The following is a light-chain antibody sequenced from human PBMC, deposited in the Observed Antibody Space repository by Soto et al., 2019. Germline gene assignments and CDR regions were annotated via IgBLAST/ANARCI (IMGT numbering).Light chain of an antibody. CDR3: CSYTASNTRV. J-gene: IGLJ2*01. Sequence: QSVLTQPASVSGSPGQSITISCTGSSSDVGGYNYVSWYQQHPGKAPKLMIYEVSNRPSGISNRFSGSKSGNTASLTLSGLQAEDEADYYCCSYTASNTRVFGGGTKLTVL. CDR2: EVS. CDR1: SSDVGGYNY. V-gene: IGLV2-14*01.